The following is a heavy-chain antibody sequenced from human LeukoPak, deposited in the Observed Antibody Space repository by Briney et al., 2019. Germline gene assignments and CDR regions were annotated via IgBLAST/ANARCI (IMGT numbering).Heavy chain of an antibody. V-gene: IGHV3-23*01. Sequence: GGSLRLSCAASGFTFSSYAMSWVRQAPGKGLECISGFSGSGGSTYYADSVKGRFTISRDNSKNTLYLQMNSLRAEDTAAYYCAKGVGANYYYYMDVWGKGTTVTVSS. D-gene: IGHD1-26*01. J-gene: IGHJ6*03. CDR1: GFTFSSYA. CDR3: AKGVGANYYYYMDV. CDR2: FSGSGGST.